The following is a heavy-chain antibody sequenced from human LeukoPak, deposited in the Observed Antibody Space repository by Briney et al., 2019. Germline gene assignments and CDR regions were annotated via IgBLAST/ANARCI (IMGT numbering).Heavy chain of an antibody. CDR2: IWYDGSNK. Sequence: GGSLRLSCAASGFTFSSYGMHWLRQAPGKGLEWVALIWYDGSNKYHADSVKGRFTISRDNSKNTLFLQMNSLRAEDTAVYYCAREYYGDYYFDYWGQGTLVTVSS. J-gene: IGHJ4*02. V-gene: IGHV3-33*01. D-gene: IGHD4-17*01. CDR1: GFTFSSYG. CDR3: AREYYGDYYFDY.